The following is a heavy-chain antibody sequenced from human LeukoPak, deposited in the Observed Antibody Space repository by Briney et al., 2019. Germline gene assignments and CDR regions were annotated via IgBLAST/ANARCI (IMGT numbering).Heavy chain of an antibody. CDR3: AREGKITMVRGVIRYYYMDV. CDR1: GGSISSGSYY. Sequence: PSQTLSLTCTVSGGSISSGSYYWSWIRQPAGKGLEWIGCIFTSGSTKYNPSLKSRVTISVDTSKNQFSLKLSSVTAADTAVYYCAREGKITMVRGVIRYYYMDVWGKGTTVTISS. CDR2: IFTSGST. J-gene: IGHJ6*03. V-gene: IGHV4-61*02. D-gene: IGHD3-10*01.